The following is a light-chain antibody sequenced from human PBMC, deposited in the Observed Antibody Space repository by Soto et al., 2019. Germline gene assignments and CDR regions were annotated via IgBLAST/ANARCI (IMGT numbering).Light chain of an antibody. Sequence: EIVMTQSPATLSVSPGERATLSCRASQSVSSNLAWYQQKPGQAPRLLIYGASTRATGIPARFSGSGSGTEFTLTISSLQSEDFAVYYCQQYNNWPPHTVGQGTKVEIK. CDR3: QQYNNWPPHT. CDR1: QSVSSN. CDR2: GAS. V-gene: IGKV3-15*01. J-gene: IGKJ1*01.